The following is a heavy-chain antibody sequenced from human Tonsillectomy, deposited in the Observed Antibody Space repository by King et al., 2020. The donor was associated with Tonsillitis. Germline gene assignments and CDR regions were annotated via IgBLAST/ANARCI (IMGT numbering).Heavy chain of an antibody. CDR2: ISPTLDIA. D-gene: IGHD2-15*01. V-gene: IGHV1-69*09. CDR3: ARDREYCSGASCFGYFQH. CDR1: GGTFSNYA. J-gene: IGHJ1*01. Sequence: QLVQSGAEVKKPGSSVKVSCKASGGTFSNYAINWVRQAPGQGLEWMGRISPTLDIANYAQKFQGRVTITADTSTSTAYMELRSLRSEDTAMYYCARDREYCSGASCFGYFQHWGQGTLVTVSS.